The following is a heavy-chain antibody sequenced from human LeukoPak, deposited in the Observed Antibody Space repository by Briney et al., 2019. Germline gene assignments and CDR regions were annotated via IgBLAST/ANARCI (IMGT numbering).Heavy chain of an antibody. D-gene: IGHD3-22*01. J-gene: IGHJ3*02. CDR2: IIPIFGTA. CDR1: GGTFSSYA. CDR3: ASNYYDSSGYAFDI. V-gene: IGHV1-69*05. Sequence: SVKVSCKASGGTFSSYAISWVRQAPGQGLEWMGGIIPIFGTANYAQKFQGRVTITTDESTSTAYMELSSLRSEDTAVYYCASNYYDSSGYAFDIWGQGTMVTVSS.